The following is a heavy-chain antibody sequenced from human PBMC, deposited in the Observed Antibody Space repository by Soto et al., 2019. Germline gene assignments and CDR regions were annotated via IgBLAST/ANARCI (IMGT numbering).Heavy chain of an antibody. J-gene: IGHJ4*02. CDR2: ISAYNGNT. D-gene: IGHD2-8*02. CDR3: ARDYTGRGYFDH. V-gene: IGHV1-18*01. Sequence: ASVKVSCKSSGYTFTSYGSSWVRQAPGQGLEWMGWISAYNGNTNYAQKLQGRVTMTTDTSTSTVYMELRSLRSGDTALYYCARDYTGRGYFDHWGQGSLVTVSS. CDR1: GYTFTSYG.